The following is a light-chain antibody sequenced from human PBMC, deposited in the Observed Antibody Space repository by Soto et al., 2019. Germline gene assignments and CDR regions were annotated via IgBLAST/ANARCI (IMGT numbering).Light chain of an antibody. Sequence: EIVMTQSPLTLPVTPGEPASISCRSSQSLLYNNTYNYVDWYVQKPGQSPQLLIYFGSNRAPGVPDRVSGSGSGTDLTLKINRVEAEDVGTYYCMQALQSLTFGQGTRLEIQ. CDR1: QSLLYNNTYNY. V-gene: IGKV2-28*01. CDR2: FGS. CDR3: MQALQSLT. J-gene: IGKJ5*01.